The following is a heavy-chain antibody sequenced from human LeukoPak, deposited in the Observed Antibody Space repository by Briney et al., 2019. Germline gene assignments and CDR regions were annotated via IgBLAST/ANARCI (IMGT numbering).Heavy chain of an antibody. J-gene: IGHJ4*02. Sequence: GGSLRLSCAASGFTFSVEYMSWIRQAPGKGLEWVSYISSSGSSIFYVDSVKGRFTLSRDNAKNSLFLQMNSLRAEDTAVYYCARARGAGPGAHFDYWGQGTLVTVSP. CDR1: GFTFSVEY. CDR3: ARARGAGPGAHFDY. V-gene: IGHV3-11*01. CDR2: ISSSGSSI. D-gene: IGHD3-10*01.